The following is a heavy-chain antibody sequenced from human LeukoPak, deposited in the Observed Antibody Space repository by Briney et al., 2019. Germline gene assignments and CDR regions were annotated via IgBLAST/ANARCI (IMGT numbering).Heavy chain of an antibody. J-gene: IGHJ4*02. V-gene: IGHV3-53*01. Sequence: GGSLRLSCAASGFTVSSNYMSWVCQAPGKGLEWVSVIYSGGSTYYADSVKGRFTISRDNSKNTLYLQMNSLRAEDTAVYYCARASSSWYTGKFDYWGQGTLVTVSS. CDR3: ARASSSWYTGKFDY. D-gene: IGHD6-13*01. CDR2: IYSGGST. CDR1: GFTVSSNY.